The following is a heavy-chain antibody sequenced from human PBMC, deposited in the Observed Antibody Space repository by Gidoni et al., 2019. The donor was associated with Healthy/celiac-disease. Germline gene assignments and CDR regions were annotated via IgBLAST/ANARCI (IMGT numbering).Heavy chain of an antibody. D-gene: IGHD3-22*01. V-gene: IGHV3-53*04. J-gene: IGHJ4*02. CDR1: GFTVSSNY. CDR3: ARVSYDSSGYYSPYFDY. CDR2: IYSGGST. Sequence: EVQLVESGGGLVQPGGSLRLSCAASGFTVSSNYMSWVRQAPGKGLEWVSVIYSGGSTYYADSVKGRFTISRHNSKNTLYLQMNSLRAEDTAVYYCARVSYDSSGYYSPYFDYWGQGTLVTVSS.